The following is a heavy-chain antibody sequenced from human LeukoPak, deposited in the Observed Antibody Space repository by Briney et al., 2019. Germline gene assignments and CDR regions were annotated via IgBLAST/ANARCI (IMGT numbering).Heavy chain of an antibody. CDR1: GFTFSSYS. V-gene: IGHV3-21*01. CDR2: ISSNSNSI. CDR3: ARVGYYDSWSGIYYFDY. D-gene: IGHD3-3*01. J-gene: IGHJ4*02. Sequence: PGGSLRLSCAASGFTFSSYSMNWVRQAPGKGLEWVSSISSNSNSIYYADSVEGRFTISRDNAKNSLYLQMNSLRAEDTAVYYCARVGYYDSWSGIYYFDYWGQGTLVTVSP.